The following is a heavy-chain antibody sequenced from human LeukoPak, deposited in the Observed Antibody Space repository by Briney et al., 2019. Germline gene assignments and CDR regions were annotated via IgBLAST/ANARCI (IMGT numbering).Heavy chain of an antibody. V-gene: IGHV3-23*01. Sequence: GGSLRLSCAASGFSFSSYAMSWVRQAPGKGLEWVSSISGGGNTYYADSVKGRFTISRDNSKNTLYLEMNSLRAEDTALYYCAKGRLAGVAAATDYWGQGTLVTVSS. CDR1: GFSFSSYA. J-gene: IGHJ4*02. CDR3: AKGRLAGVAAATDY. CDR2: ISGGGNT. D-gene: IGHD2-15*01.